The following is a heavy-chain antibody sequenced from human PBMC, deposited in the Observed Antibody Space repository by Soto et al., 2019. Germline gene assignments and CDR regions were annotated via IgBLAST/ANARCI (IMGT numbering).Heavy chain of an antibody. J-gene: IGHJ4*02. Sequence: PGGSLRLSCEASGFTFSTYAVTWVRQAPGKGLEWVSSVRDSGANSYYADSVKGRFTISRDNSRNTVYLQMNSLRGNDTALYYCARSRRTYGDYYDLWGQGTVVTVSS. CDR3: ARSRRTYGDYYDL. CDR2: VRDSGANS. D-gene: IGHD4-17*01. V-gene: IGHV3-23*01. CDR1: GFTFSTYA.